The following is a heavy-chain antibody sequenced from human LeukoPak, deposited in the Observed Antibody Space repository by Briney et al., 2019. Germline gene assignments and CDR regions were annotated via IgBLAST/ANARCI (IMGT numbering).Heavy chain of an antibody. J-gene: IGHJ4*02. Sequence: PSETLSLTCAASGGSISSGGYYWGWIRQPPGKGLEWIGSIYYSGSTYYDPSLKSRVTISVDTSKNQFSLKLSSVTAADTAVYYCASLGYTTVTTGSWGQGTLVTVSS. CDR3: ASLGYTTVTTGS. V-gene: IGHV4-39*01. CDR1: GGSISSGGYY. D-gene: IGHD4-17*01. CDR2: IYYSGST.